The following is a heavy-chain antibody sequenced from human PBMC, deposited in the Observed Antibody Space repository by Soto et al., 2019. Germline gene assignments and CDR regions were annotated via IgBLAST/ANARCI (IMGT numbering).Heavy chain of an antibody. D-gene: IGHD2-15*01. J-gene: IGHJ4*02. CDR3: ADGYCSGGSCRPDAYYFDY. CDR1: GGTNSSDA. Sequence: SVKVACKASGGTNSSDAVSWVRQAPRQGLEWMGGIIPIFGTANYAQKFQGRVTITADESTSTAYMELRSLRSEDTAVYYCADGYCSGGSCRPDAYYFDYWGQGTLVTVSS. V-gene: IGHV1-69*13. CDR2: IIPIFGTA.